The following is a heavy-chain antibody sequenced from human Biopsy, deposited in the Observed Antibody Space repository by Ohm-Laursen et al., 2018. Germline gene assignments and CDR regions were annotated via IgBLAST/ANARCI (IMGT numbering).Heavy chain of an antibody. Sequence: SLRLSCTASGFSFNTYTMNWVRQAPGKGLEWVSSISGSSTYIHYADSVKGRCTISRDNAKSPLYLQMNSLSAEDTAVYYCARDQGSYYYGMDVWGQGTTVTVSS. V-gene: IGHV3-21*06. CDR1: GFSFNTYT. J-gene: IGHJ6*02. CDR2: ISGSSTYI. CDR3: ARDQGSYYYGMDV.